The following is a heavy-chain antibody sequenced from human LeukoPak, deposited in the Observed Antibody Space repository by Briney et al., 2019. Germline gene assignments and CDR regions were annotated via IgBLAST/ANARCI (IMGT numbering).Heavy chain of an antibody. CDR1: GFTFRTYA. Sequence: GGSLRLSCVASGFTFRTYAMSWVRQAPGKGLEWVSGISDSGGTTYYVDSVKGRFTISRDNSKNTLYLQINSLRAEDMALYYCAKSSDGSTSFDQWGQGALVTVSS. CDR2: ISDSGGTT. V-gene: IGHV3-23*01. CDR3: AKSSDGSTSFDQ. J-gene: IGHJ4*02. D-gene: IGHD2-2*01.